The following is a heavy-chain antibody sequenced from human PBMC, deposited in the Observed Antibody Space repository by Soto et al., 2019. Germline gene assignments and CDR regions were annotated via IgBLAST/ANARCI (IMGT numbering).Heavy chain of an antibody. J-gene: IGHJ4*02. CDR2: IWYDGSNK. CDR3: ARDPMYYDFWSGYSVD. D-gene: IGHD3-3*01. Sequence: ESGGGVVQPGRSLRLSCAASGFTFSNYGMHWVRQAPGTGLEWVAVIWYDGSNKNYADSVKGRFTISRDNSKNTLYLQMNSLRAEDTAVYYCARDPMYYDFWSGYSVDWGQGTLVTVSS. CDR1: GFTFSNYG. V-gene: IGHV3-33*01.